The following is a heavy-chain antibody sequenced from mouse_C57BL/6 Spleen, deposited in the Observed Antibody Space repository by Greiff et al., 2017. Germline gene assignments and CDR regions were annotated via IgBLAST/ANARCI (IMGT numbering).Heavy chain of an antibody. J-gene: IGHJ1*03. Sequence: EVQLVESGEGLVKPGGSLKLSCAASGFTFSSYAMSWVRQTPEKRLEWVAYISSGGDYIYYADTVKGRFTISRDNARNTLYLQMSSLKSEDTAMYYCTRDPYDSYWYFDVWGTGTTVTVSS. V-gene: IGHV5-9-1*02. CDR3: TRDPYDSYWYFDV. CDR1: GFTFSSYA. CDR2: ISSGGDYI. D-gene: IGHD2-4*01.